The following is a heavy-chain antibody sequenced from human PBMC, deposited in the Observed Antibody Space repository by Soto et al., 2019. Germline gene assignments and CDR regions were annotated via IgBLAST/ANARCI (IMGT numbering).Heavy chain of an antibody. V-gene: IGHV3-23*01. D-gene: IGHD2-15*01. CDR2: ISGSGDNT. CDR3: AKELSPPPYYYGMDV. CDR1: GFTFSRYA. J-gene: IGHJ6*02. Sequence: PGGSLRLSCAASGFTFSRYAVSWVRQAPGKGLEWVSAISGSGDNTYYADSVKGRFTISRDNSKNTLYLQMNSLRAEDTAVYYCAKELSPPPYYYGMDVWGQGTTVTVSS.